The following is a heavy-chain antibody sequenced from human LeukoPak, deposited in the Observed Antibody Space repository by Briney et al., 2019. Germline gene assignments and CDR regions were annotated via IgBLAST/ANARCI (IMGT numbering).Heavy chain of an antibody. J-gene: IGHJ4*02. Sequence: GGSLRLSCAASGFTFSSYSMNWVRQAPGKGLEWVSSISSSSSYIYYADSVKGRFTISRDNAKNSLYLQMNSLRAEDTAVYYCARDSTYDYVWGSYRYYPLDYWGQGTLVTVSS. D-gene: IGHD3-16*02. CDR1: GFTFSSYS. CDR3: ARDSTYDYVWGSYRYYPLDY. CDR2: ISSSSSYI. V-gene: IGHV3-21*01.